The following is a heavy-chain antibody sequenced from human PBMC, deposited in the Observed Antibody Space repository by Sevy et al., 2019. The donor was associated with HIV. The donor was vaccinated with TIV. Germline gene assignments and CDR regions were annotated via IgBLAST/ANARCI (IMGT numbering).Heavy chain of an antibody. Sequence: GGSLRLSCTASGFPFSSYEMNWVRQAPGKGLEWVLYITNSGSTKYYSDSVKGRFTISRDNAKNSLYLQMNNLRAEDTAVYYCARDLPPSATTVAHFDYWGRGTLVTVSS. CDR1: GFPFSSYE. D-gene: IGHD4-17*01. CDR3: ARDLPPSATTVAHFDY. CDR2: ITNSGSTK. J-gene: IGHJ4*02. V-gene: IGHV3-48*03.